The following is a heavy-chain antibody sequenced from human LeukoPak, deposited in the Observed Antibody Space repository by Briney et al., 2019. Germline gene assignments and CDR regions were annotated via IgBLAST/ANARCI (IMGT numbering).Heavy chain of an antibody. CDR2: ISGSGGST. D-gene: IGHD6-13*01. CDR1: GFTFSSYA. J-gene: IGHJ4*02. V-gene: IGHV3-23*01. Sequence: PGGSLRLSCAASGFTFSSYAMSWVRQSPGKGLEWVSAISGSGGSTYYADSVKGRFTISRDNSKNTLYLQMNGLKAEDTAVYYCAKARSSWQYYFDYWGQGTLVTVSS. CDR3: AKARSSWQYYFDY.